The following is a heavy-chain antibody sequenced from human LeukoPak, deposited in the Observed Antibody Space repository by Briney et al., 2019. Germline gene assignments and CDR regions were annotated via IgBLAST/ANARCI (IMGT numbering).Heavy chain of an antibody. CDR1: GGTFSSYA. V-gene: IGHV1-69*13. Sequence: GASVKVSCKASGGTFSSYAISWVRQAPGQGLEWMGGIIPIFGTANYAQKFQGRVTITADESTSTAYMELSSLRSEDTAVYYCARDLRDHFLYYMDVWGKGTTVTVSS. CDR3: ARDLRDHFLYYMDV. CDR2: IIPIFGTA. J-gene: IGHJ6*03. D-gene: IGHD3-3*02.